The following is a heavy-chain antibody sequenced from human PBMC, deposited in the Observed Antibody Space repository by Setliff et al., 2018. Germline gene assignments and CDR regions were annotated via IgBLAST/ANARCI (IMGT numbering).Heavy chain of an antibody. V-gene: IGHV1-69*06. Sequence: SVKVSCKASGGTFSSYAISWVRQAPGQGLEWMGGIIPIFGTAKYAQKFQGRVTITADKSMSTAYMELSSLRCEDTAVYYCYITYSYGLYYFDYWGQGTLVTVSS. D-gene: IGHD5-18*01. CDR2: IIPIFGTA. J-gene: IGHJ4*02. CDR1: GGTFSSYA. CDR3: YITYSYGLYYFDY.